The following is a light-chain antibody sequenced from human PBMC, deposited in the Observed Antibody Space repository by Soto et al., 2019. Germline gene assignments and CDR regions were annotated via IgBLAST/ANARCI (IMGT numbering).Light chain of an antibody. CDR1: QSVSSS. V-gene: IGKV3D-15*01. CDR2: GAS. J-gene: IGKJ1*01. Sequence: DMVMSQSPSTLSVSPGERATLSCRASQSVSSSLAWYQQKPGRSPRLLIYGASSRATGIPDRFSGSGSGTDFTLTISRLEPEDFAVYYCQQYNNWPRTFGQGTKVDIK. CDR3: QQYNNWPRT.